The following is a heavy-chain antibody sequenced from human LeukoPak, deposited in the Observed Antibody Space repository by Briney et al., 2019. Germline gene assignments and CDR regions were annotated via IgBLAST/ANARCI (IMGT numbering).Heavy chain of an antibody. V-gene: IGHV3-7*01. J-gene: IGHJ4*02. D-gene: IGHD1-14*01. CDR3: TRDRSRAEDD. Sequence: SGGSLRLSCAASGLTLSGHWMSWVRQAPGKGLEWVANINQGGSDKYYVDSVKGRFTISRDNANNLLYLQMNSLRGEDTAVYYCTRDRSRAEDDWGQGTLVTVSS. CDR1: GLTLSGHW. CDR2: INQGGSDK.